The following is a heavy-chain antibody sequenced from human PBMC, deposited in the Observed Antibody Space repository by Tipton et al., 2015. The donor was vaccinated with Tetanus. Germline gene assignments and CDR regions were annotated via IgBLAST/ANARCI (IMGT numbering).Heavy chain of an antibody. V-gene: IGHV1-3*01. Sequence: QSGPEVKKPGASVKVSCKASGYTFTSSVMHWVRQAPGQRLEWMGWINAGNGYTQFSQTFQGRVTITRDTSASTAYMELSSLRSEDTAVYYCGALAAGTGPNYYSYTDVWGKGTTVTVSS. CDR3: GALAAGTGPNYYSYTDV. CDR1: GYTFTSSV. J-gene: IGHJ6*03. CDR2: INAGNGYT. D-gene: IGHD6-13*01.